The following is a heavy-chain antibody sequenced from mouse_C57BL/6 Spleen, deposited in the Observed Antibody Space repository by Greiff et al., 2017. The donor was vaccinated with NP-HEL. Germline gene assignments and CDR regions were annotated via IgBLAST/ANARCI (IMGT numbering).Heavy chain of an antibody. CDR2: IYPGSGNT. V-gene: IGHV1-76*01. D-gene: IGHD1-1*01. CDR3: SRSIYYYGSSLLAY. CDR1: GYTFTDYY. J-gene: IGHJ3*01. Sequence: QVQLQQSGAELVRPGASVKLSCKASGYTFTDYYINWVKQRPGQGLEWIARIYPGSGNTYYNEKFKGKAKLTAEKSSSTAYMQLSSLTSEDSAVYFCSRSIYYYGSSLLAYWGQGTLVTVSA.